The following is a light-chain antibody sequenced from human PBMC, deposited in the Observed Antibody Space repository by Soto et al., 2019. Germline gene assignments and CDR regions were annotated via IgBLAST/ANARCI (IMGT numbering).Light chain of an antibody. J-gene: IGKJ1*01. Sequence: EIVLTQSPGTLSLSPGERATLSCRASQSVSSSYLAWYQQKPGQAPSLLIYGTSNRATGIPDRFSGSGSGTDFTLTISRLEPEDFAVYFCQQYGDMWTFGQGTKVDIK. CDR3: QQYGDMWT. CDR2: GTS. CDR1: QSVSSSY. V-gene: IGKV3-20*01.